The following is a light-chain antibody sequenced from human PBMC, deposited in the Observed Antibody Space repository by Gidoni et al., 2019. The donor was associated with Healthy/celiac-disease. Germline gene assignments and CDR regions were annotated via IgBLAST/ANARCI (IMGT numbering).Light chain of an antibody. CDR1: SSHVGGYNY. J-gene: IGLJ1*01. CDR2: NVS. Sequence: QSALTQPASVSGSPGQSITISCTGTSSHVGGYNYVSWYQQHPGKAPKLMIYNVSNRPSGVSNRFSGSKSGNTASLTTSGLQAEDEADYYCSSYTSSSTPLYVFGTGTKVTVL. CDR3: SSYTSSSTPLYV. V-gene: IGLV2-14*03.